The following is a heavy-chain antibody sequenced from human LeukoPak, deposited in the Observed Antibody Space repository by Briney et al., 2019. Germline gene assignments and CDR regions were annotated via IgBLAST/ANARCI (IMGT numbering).Heavy chain of an antibody. V-gene: IGHV4-39*01. D-gene: IGHD2-2*02. CDR1: GGSISSSSYY. J-gene: IGHJ3*02. CDR3: ARRDIVVVPAAIGAGAFDI. CDR2: IYYSGST. Sequence: PSETLSLTCTVSGGSISSSSYYWGWIRQPPGKGLEWIRSIYYSGSTYYNPSLKSRVTISVDTSKNQFSLKLSSVTAADTAVYYCARRDIVVVPAAIGAGAFDIWGQGTMVTVSS.